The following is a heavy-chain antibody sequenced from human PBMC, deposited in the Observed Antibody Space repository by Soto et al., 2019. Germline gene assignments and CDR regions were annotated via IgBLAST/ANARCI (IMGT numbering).Heavy chain of an antibody. CDR1: GFTFSDYY. CDR3: ARGLYDFWSGYYLAFDY. Sequence: MQLLETGGGLVQPGGSLRLSCAASGFTFSDYYMSWIRQAPGKGLEWVSYISSSGSTIYYADSVKGRFTISRDNAKNSLYLQMNSLRAEDTAVYYCARGLYDFWSGYYLAFDYWGQGTLVTVSS. D-gene: IGHD3-3*01. CDR2: ISSSGSTI. V-gene: IGHV3-11*01. J-gene: IGHJ4*02.